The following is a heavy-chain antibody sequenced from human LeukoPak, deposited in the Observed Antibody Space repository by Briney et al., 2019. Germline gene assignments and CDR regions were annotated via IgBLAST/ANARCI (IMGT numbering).Heavy chain of an antibody. CDR2: IYYSGST. Sequence: SETLSLTCTVSGGSITSYYWSWIRQPPGKGLEWIGYIYYSGSTNYNPSLKSRVTISVDTSKNQFSLKLSSVTAADTAVYYCARSVHNWNDYFGYWGQGTLVTVSS. CDR1: GGSITSYY. D-gene: IGHD1-20*01. V-gene: IGHV4-59*01. J-gene: IGHJ4*01. CDR3: ARSVHNWNDYFGY.